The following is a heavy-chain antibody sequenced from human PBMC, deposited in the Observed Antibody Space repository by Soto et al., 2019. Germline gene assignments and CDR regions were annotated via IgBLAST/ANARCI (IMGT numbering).Heavy chain of an antibody. J-gene: IGHJ3*02. CDR3: ARAGRQFVPNSDSLEI. V-gene: IGHV1-18*01. CDR1: GYTFLNYG. D-gene: IGHD6-6*01. Sequence: QVHLLQSGAELKRPGASVRVSCKASGYTFLNYGVNGVRQAPGQGLEWLGWISAYNGNTKSAQKFQEKLTMATDTSTNTAYMDLRSLTSDDTAVYFCARAGRQFVPNSDSLEIWGQGTLITGSS. CDR2: ISAYNGNT.